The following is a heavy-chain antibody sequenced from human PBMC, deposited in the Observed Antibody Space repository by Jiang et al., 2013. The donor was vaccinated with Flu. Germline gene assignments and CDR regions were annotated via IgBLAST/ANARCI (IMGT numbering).Heavy chain of an antibody. D-gene: IGHD1-26*01. V-gene: IGHV6-1*01. CDR3: ARGLYSGNYYYHDY. CDR1: GDSVSSNSAA. J-gene: IGHJ4*02. CDR2: TYFRSKWYD. Sequence: QTLSLTCAISGDSVSSNSAAWNWIRQSPSRGLEWLGRTYFRSKWYDDYAPSVASRLTIILDTSKNQFSLQMSSVTPEDTAVYYCARGLYSGNYYYHDYWGQGTLVTVSS.